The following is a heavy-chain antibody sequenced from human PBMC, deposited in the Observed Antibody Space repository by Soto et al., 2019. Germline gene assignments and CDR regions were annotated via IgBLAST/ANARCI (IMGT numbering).Heavy chain of an antibody. J-gene: IGHJ4*02. CDR1: GGSIGSSSYY. CDR3: ARQEGYSVRCQGF. D-gene: IGHD5-18*01. CDR2: VYYSGST. V-gene: IGHV4-39*01. Sequence: SETLSLTCAVSGGSIGSSSYYWGWIRQPPGKGLEWIGSVYYSGSTFYNPSLNSRVTISLDTSQNQFSLQLNSVTPADTAIYYCARQEGYSVRCQGFWGPG.